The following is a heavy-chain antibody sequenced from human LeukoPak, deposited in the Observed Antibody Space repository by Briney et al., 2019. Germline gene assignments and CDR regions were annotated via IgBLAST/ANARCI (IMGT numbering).Heavy chain of an antibody. CDR3: ASYLRYVDTAMVSG. D-gene: IGHD5-18*01. Sequence: SETLSLTCTVSGGSISSSSYYWGWIRQPPGKGLEWIGSIYYSGSTYYNPSLKSRVTISVDTSKNQFSLKLSSVTAADTAVYYCASYLRYVDTAMVSGWGQGTLVTVSS. J-gene: IGHJ4*02. CDR1: GGSISSSSYY. V-gene: IGHV4-39*01. CDR2: IYYSGST.